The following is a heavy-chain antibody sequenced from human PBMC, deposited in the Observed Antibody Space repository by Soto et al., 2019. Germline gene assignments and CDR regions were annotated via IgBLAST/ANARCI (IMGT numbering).Heavy chain of an antibody. Sequence: EVQLVESGGGLVKPGGSLRLSCAAAGFTFTRYSMNWVRQAPGKGLEWVSSISSTTNYIYYGDSMKGRFTISRDTAKNSLYLEMNSLRAEDTAVYYCARESEDLTSNFDYWRQGTLVTVSS. J-gene: IGHJ4*01. CDR3: ARESEDLTSNFDY. V-gene: IGHV3-21*06. CDR1: GFTFTRYS. CDR2: ISSTTNYI.